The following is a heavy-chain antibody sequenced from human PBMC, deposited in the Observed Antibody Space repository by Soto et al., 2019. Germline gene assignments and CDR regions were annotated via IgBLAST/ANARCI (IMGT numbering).Heavy chain of an antibody. Sequence: QLQLQESGPGLVKPSETLSLTCTVSGGSISSSSYYWGWIRQPPGKGLEWIGSIYYSGSTYYNPSLKSRVTISVDTSNNQFSLKLSSVTAADTAVYYCARLDRSGDSAQDYWGQGTLVTVSS. J-gene: IGHJ4*02. CDR3: ARLDRSGDSAQDY. V-gene: IGHV4-39*01. CDR1: GGSISSSSYY. D-gene: IGHD4-17*01. CDR2: IYYSGST.